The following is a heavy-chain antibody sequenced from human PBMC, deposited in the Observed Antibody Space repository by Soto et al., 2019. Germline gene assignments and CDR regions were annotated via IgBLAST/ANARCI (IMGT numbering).Heavy chain of an antibody. V-gene: IGHV5-51*01. D-gene: IGHD6-13*01. J-gene: IGHJ6*02. Sequence: PGESLKISCKGSGYSFTSYWIGWVRQMPGKGLEWMGIIYPGDSDTRYSPSFQGQVTISADKSISTAYLQWSSLKASDTAMYYCARRVAADYYYYYGMDVWGQGTTVTVSS. CDR2: IYPGDSDT. CDR3: ARRVAADYYYYYGMDV. CDR1: GYSFTSYW.